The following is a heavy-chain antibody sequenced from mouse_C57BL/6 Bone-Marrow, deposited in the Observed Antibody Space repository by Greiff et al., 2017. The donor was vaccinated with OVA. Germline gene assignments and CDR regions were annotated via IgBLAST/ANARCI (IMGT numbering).Heavy chain of an antibody. CDR1: GYTFTDYE. CDR2: IDPETGGT. CDR3: TRSYSNNYAMDY. J-gene: IGHJ4*01. V-gene: IGHV1-15*01. Sequence: QVQLQQSGAELVRPGASVTLSCKASGYTFTDYEMHWVKQTPVHGLEWIGAIDPETGGTAYNQKFKGKAILTADKSSSTAYMKLRSLTSEDSAVDYCTRSYSNNYAMDYWGQGTSVTVSS. D-gene: IGHD2-5*01.